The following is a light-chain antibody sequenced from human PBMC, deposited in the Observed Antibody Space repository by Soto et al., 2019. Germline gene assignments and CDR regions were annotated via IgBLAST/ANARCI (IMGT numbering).Light chain of an antibody. J-gene: IGKJ1*01. CDR2: GAS. CDR3: HQYNNCPPVT. Sequence: PATLSVSPGDSATLSCRASQSVSSNLAWYQQKPGQAPRLLIYGASTRATGIPARFSGSGSGTEFTLTISSLQSEDFAVYYCHQYNNCPPVTVGQGTKL. V-gene: IGKV3-15*01. CDR1: QSVSSN.